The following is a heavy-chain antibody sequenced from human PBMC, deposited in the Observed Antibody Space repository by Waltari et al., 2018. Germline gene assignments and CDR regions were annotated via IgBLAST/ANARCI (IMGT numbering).Heavy chain of an antibody. Sequence: QLVESGGGLVQPGGSLRLSCAASGFTFVNSWMSWVRQAPGKGLEWGAHIKPDGREKYYVDSVKGRFIISRDNAKNSLYLQMNSLRAEDTAVYYCAREDTLLWFTWFDPWGQGTLVTVSS. J-gene: IGHJ5*02. CDR2: IKPDGREK. CDR3: AREDTLLWFTWFDP. CDR1: GFTFVNSW. D-gene: IGHD3-10*01. V-gene: IGHV3-7*01.